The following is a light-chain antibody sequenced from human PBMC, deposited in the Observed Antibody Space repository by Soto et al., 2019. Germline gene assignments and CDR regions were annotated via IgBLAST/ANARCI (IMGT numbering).Light chain of an antibody. V-gene: IGKV1-9*01. J-gene: IGKJ5*01. CDR2: AAS. CDR1: QGISSY. Sequence: DIQMTQSPSTLSASVGDRVTITCRASQGISSYLAWYQQKPGKAPRLLIYAASTLQSGVPSRFSGSGSGTDFTLTISYLKSEDFATYYCQQYYSYPRTFGQGTRLEIK. CDR3: QQYYSYPRT.